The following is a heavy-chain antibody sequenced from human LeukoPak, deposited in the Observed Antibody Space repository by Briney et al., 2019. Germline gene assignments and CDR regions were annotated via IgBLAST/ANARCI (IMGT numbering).Heavy chain of an antibody. CDR3: ASSRSSAPDRPFDY. J-gene: IGHJ4*02. D-gene: IGHD6-25*01. V-gene: IGHV3-11*01. CDR1: GFTFSDYY. Sequence: GGSLRLSCAGSGFTFSDYYMSWIRQAPGKGLEWVSYISSSGSSVYYADSVKGRFSLSRDNATKSLFLQMNSLRAEDTPLYYCASSRSSAPDRPFDYWGQGTLVIVSS. CDR2: ISSSGSSV.